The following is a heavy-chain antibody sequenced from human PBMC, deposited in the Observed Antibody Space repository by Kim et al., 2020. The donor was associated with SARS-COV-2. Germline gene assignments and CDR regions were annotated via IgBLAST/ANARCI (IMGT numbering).Heavy chain of an antibody. V-gene: IGHV3-43*01. Sequence: GGSLRLSCAASGFTFGDYTMHWVRQAPGKGLEWVSLISCDGGSTYYADSVKGRFTISRDNSKNSLYLQMNSLRTEDTALYYCAKGIYPAHFGYYYGMDVWGQGTTGTVSS. D-gene: IGHD3-3*02. CDR2: ISCDGGST. J-gene: IGHJ6*02. CDR1: GFTFGDYT. CDR3: AKGIYPAHFGYYYGMDV.